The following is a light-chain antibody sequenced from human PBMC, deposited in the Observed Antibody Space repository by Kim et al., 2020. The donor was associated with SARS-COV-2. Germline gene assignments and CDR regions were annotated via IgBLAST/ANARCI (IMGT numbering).Light chain of an antibody. CDR2: GKN. V-gene: IGLV3-19*01. Sequence: LGQTVRITCQGDSLSSYYASWYQQKPGQAPVLVIYGKNNRPSGIPDRFSGSSSGNTASLTITGAQAEDEADYYCNSRDSSGNHYVFGTGTKVTVL. CDR3: NSRDSSGNHYV. CDR1: SLSSYY. J-gene: IGLJ1*01.